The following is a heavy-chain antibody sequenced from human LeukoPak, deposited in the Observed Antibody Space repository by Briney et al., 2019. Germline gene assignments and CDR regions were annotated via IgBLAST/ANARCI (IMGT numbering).Heavy chain of an antibody. Sequence: SVKVSCKASGGTFSSYAISWVRQAPGQGLEWMGGIIPIFGTANYAQKFQGRVTITADESTSTAYMELSSLRSEDMAVYYCARDRVNSGYDSTGFDYWGQGTLVTVSS. D-gene: IGHD5-12*01. CDR1: GGTFSSYA. CDR3: ARDRVNSGYDSTGFDY. J-gene: IGHJ4*02. CDR2: IIPIFGTA. V-gene: IGHV1-69*13.